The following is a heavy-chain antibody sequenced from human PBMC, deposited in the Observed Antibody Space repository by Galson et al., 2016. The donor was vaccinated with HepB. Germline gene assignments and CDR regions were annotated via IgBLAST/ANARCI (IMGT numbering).Heavy chain of an antibody. CDR1: GFTFNDFY. Sequence: SLRLSCAASGFTFNDFYMSWIRQPPGEGLEWISYISHSGNTRKYADSVKGRFTISRDNNKNSVYLQRNSLRAEDTALYYCARDVNNWTGDRRLFDFWGQGTLVAVSS. CDR2: ISHSGNTR. CDR3: ARDVNNWTGDRRLFDF. J-gene: IGHJ4*02. D-gene: IGHD1-1*01. V-gene: IGHV3-11*01.